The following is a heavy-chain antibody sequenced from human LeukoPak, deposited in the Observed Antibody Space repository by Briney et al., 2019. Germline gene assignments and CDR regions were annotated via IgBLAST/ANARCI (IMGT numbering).Heavy chain of an antibody. D-gene: IGHD1-26*01. CDR1: GFTFSSYS. V-gene: IGHV3-21*01. CDR2: ISSSSSYI. J-gene: IGHJ4*02. Sequence: NPGGSLRLSGAASGFTFSSYSMNWVRQAPGKGLEWVSSISSSSSYIYYADSVKGRFTISRDNAKNSLYLQMNSLRAEDTAVYYCARDGLVGATPADYWGQGTLVTVSS. CDR3: ARDGLVGATPADY.